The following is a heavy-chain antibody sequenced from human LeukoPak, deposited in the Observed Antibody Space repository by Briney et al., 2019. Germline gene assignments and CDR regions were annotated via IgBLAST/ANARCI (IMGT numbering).Heavy chain of an antibody. CDR3: ARDRGPVEMAPFDY. Sequence: GRSLRLSCAASGFTFSNHGMHWVRQAPGKGPEWVALIWYDGSNKYYVDSVKGRFTISRDDAKNSLYLQMNSLRAEDTAVYYCARDRGPVEMAPFDYWGQGTLVTVSS. V-gene: IGHV3-33*01. D-gene: IGHD5-24*01. J-gene: IGHJ4*02. CDR2: IWYDGSNK. CDR1: GFTFSNHG.